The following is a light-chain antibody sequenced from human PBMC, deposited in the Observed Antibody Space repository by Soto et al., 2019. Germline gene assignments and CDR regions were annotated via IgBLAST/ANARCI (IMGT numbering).Light chain of an antibody. V-gene: IGLV2-14*01. Sequence: QPALTQPASVSGSPGQSITISCTGTSSDVGFYNYVSWYQQHPGKAPKLMIYEVSNRPSGVSNRFSGSKSGNTASLTISGLQAEDEADYYCSSYRSSSTLYVFGTGTKVTVL. CDR1: SSDVGFYNY. J-gene: IGLJ1*01. CDR3: SSYRSSSTLYV. CDR2: EVS.